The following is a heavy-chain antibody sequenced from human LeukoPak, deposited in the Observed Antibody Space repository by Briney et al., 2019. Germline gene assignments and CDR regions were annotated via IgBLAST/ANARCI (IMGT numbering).Heavy chain of an antibody. Sequence: GESLKISCKGSGYSFTSYGIGWVRQMPGKGLEGMGIIYPGDSDTRYSPSFQGQVTISADKSISTAYLQWSSLKASDTAMYYCARLNILTGYNFDYWGQGTLVTVSS. D-gene: IGHD3-9*01. CDR2: IYPGDSDT. CDR3: ARLNILTGYNFDY. J-gene: IGHJ4*02. CDR1: GYSFTSYG. V-gene: IGHV5-51*01.